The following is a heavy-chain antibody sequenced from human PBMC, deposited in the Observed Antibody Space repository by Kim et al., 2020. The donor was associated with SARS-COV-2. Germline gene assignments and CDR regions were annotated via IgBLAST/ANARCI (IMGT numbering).Heavy chain of an antibody. CDR2: ISTRGGNT. J-gene: IGHJ4*02. CDR1: GFTFSSYA. V-gene: IGHV3-23*01. D-gene: IGHD5-12*01. CDR3: AKGVVATYTFDC. Sequence: GGSLRLSCAASGFTFSSYAMSWVRQAPGKGLEWVSGISTRGGNTNYADSVKGRFTISRDNSKNTLYLQMNSLRAEDTAVYFCAKGVVATYTFDCWGQGKLVTVSS.